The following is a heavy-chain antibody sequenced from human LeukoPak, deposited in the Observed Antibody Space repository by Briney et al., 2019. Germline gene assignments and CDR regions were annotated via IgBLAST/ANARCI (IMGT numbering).Heavy chain of an antibody. CDR2: ISGSGGST. CDR3: VKYRTSLHDAFDV. CDR1: GFTFSSYA. Sequence: GGSLRLSCAASGFTFSSYAMSWVRQAPGKGLEWVSAISGSGGSTYYADSVKGRFTISRDNSKNTLYLQMNSLRAEDTAVYYCVKYRTSLHDAFDVWGQGTMVTVSS. D-gene: IGHD1-26*01. J-gene: IGHJ3*01. V-gene: IGHV3-23*01.